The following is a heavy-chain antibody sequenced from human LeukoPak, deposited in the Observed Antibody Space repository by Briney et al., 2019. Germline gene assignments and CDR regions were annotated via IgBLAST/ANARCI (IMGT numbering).Heavy chain of an antibody. V-gene: IGHV4-59*01. Sequence: PSETLSLTCTVSGGSISSYYWSWIRQPPGKGLEWIGYIYHSGTTYYRPSLKSRVTISADRSKSQFSLRLISVTAADTAVYYCARTLRPNWCFDLWGRGTLVTVSS. CDR1: GGSISSYY. CDR2: IYHSGTT. J-gene: IGHJ2*01. CDR3: ARTLRPNWCFDL. D-gene: IGHD3-16*01.